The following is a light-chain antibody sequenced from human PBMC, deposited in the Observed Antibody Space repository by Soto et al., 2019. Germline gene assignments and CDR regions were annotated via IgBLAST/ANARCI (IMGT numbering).Light chain of an antibody. CDR3: QQYGSSVTYT. V-gene: IGKV3-20*01. CDR1: QSVSRNY. J-gene: IGKJ2*01. Sequence: EIVLTQSPGTLSLSPGERATLSCRASQSVSRNYLAWYQQKPGQAPRLLIYGASSRATGIPDRFSGSGSGTDFTLTISRLEPEDFAVYYCQQYGSSVTYTFGQGTNLEI. CDR2: GAS.